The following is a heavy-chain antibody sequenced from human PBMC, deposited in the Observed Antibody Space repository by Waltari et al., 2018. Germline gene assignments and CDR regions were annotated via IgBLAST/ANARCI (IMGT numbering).Heavy chain of an antibody. V-gene: IGHV4-39*01. CDR1: GGSISSSSYY. J-gene: IGHJ4*02. CDR2: IYYSGST. D-gene: IGHD6-19*01. Sequence: QLQLQESGPGLVKPSETLSLPCTVSGGSISSSSYYWGWIRQPPGKGLEWIGSIYYSGSTYYNQSLKSRVTISVDTSKNQFSLKLSSVTAADTAVYYCARLGGIAVAAAIDYWGQGTLVTVSS. CDR3: ARLGGIAVAAAIDY.